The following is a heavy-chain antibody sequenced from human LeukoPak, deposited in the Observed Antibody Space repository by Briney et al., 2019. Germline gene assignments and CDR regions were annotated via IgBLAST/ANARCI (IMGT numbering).Heavy chain of an antibody. CDR1: GFTFSSYA. Sequence: GGSLRLSCAASGFTFSSYAVSWVRQAPGKGLEWVANMKQDGSEKYYVDSVKGRFTISRDNAKNSLYLQMNSLRAEDTAVYYCAELGITMIGGVWGKGTTVTISS. J-gene: IGHJ6*04. CDR3: AELGITMIGGV. D-gene: IGHD3-10*02. CDR2: MKQDGSEK. V-gene: IGHV3-7*01.